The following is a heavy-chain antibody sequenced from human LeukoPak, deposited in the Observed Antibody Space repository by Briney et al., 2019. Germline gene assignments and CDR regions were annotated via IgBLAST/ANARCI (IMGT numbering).Heavy chain of an antibody. V-gene: IGHV3-74*01. CDR1: GLTFSSHW. CDR3: ARVVYYYYYMDV. CDR2: IYNDGSST. Sequence: PGGSLRLSCAASGLTFSSHWMHWVRQAPGKGLVWVSRIYNDGSSTSYADSVKGRFTISRDNAKNTLNLQMNSLRAEDTAVYYCARVVYYYYYMDVWGKGTTVTISS. J-gene: IGHJ6*03.